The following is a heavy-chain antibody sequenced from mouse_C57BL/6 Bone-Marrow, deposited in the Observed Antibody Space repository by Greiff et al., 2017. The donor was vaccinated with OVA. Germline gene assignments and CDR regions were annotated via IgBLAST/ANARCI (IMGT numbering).Heavy chain of an antibody. CDR2: IYPRSGNT. D-gene: IGHD1-1*01. Sequence: QVQLQQSGAELVRPGASVKLSCKASGYTFTSHGISWVKQRPGQGLEWIGEIYPRSGNTYYNEKFKGKATLTADKSSSTAYMELRSLTSEDSAVYVCARGAYYYGRGYFDYWGQGTTLTVSS. J-gene: IGHJ2*01. CDR3: ARGAYYYGRGYFDY. V-gene: IGHV1-81*01. CDR1: GYTFTSHG.